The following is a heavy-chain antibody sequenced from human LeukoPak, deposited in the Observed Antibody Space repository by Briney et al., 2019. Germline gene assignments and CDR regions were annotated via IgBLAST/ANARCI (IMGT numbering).Heavy chain of an antibody. Sequence: GSLRLSCAASRFTFSSYSMNWVRQPPGKGLEWMGEINHSGSTNYNPSLKSRVTISVDTSKNQFSLKLSSVTAADTAVYYCARNRGYSYGLRSPYYYYMDVWGKGTTVTISS. J-gene: IGHJ6*03. CDR2: INHSGST. D-gene: IGHD5-18*01. CDR1: RFTFSSYS. V-gene: IGHV4-34*01. CDR3: ARNRGYSYGLRSPYYYYMDV.